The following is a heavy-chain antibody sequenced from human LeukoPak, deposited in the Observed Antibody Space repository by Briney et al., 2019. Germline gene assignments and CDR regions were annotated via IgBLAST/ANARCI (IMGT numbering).Heavy chain of an antibody. Sequence: PSQTLSLTCTVSGGSISSGDYYWSWIRQPPGKGLEWIGYIYYSGSTYYNPSLKSRVTISVDTSKNQFSLKLSSVTAADTAVYYCARRLTMIQAFDIWGQGTMVTVSS. D-gene: IGHD3-22*01. CDR1: GGSISSGDYY. CDR2: IYYSGST. J-gene: IGHJ3*02. V-gene: IGHV4-30-4*01. CDR3: ARRLTMIQAFDI.